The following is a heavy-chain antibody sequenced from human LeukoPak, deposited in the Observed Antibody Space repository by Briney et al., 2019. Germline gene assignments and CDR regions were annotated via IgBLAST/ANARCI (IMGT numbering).Heavy chain of an antibody. J-gene: IGHJ5*02. CDR1: GYTFTTYA. V-gene: IGHV1-3*01. CDR3: GKSAPSGFDP. Sequence: GASVKVPCKASGYTFTTYAIHWVRQAPGRSLEWMGRINAGNGDAKYSQNFHDRITITRDTSASTVYMESTSLRSEDTAVYYCGKSAPSGFDPWGQGTLVTVSS. CDR2: INAGNGDA.